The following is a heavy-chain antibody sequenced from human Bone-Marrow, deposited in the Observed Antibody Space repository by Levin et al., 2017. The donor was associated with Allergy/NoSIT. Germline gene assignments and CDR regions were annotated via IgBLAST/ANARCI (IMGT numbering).Heavy chain of an antibody. V-gene: IGHV4-34*01. J-gene: IGHJ5*02. Sequence: RTGGSLRLSCAVYGGSFSGYYWSWIRQPPGKGLEWIGEINHSGSTNYNPSLKSRVTISVDTSKNQFSLKLSSVTAADTAVYYCARGLEGNQLLSRAKILSSWFDPWGQGTLVTVSS. D-gene: IGHD2-2*01. CDR2: INHSGST. CDR1: GGSFSGYY. CDR3: ARGLEGNQLLSRAKILSSWFDP.